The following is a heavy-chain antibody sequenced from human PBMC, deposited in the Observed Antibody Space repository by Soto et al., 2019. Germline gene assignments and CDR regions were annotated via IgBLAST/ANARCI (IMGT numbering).Heavy chain of an antibody. CDR1: SGSISSSNW. V-gene: IGHV4-4*02. CDR2: IYQSGST. J-gene: IGHJ4*02. CDR3: ARFAGDYGDYYFDY. Sequence: QVQLQEAGPGLVKPSGTLSLTCAVSSGSISSSNWWSWVRQPPGKGLEWIGEIYQSGSTNYNPSLKSRVTISVDKSKNQFSLKLSSVTAADTAVYYCARFAGDYGDYYFDYWGQGTLVTVSS. D-gene: IGHD4-17*01.